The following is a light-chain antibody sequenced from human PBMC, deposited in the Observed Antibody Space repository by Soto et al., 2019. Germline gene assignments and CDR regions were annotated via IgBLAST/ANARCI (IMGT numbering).Light chain of an antibody. Sequence: DIQMTQSPSSLSASVGDRVTITCRASQGISNYLAWYQQKPGKVPKLLIYAASTLQSGVPSRFSGSGSGTDFSLTISSLQPEDVASYYWYKYNCAPYTFGQGTKLEIK. CDR1: QGISNY. CDR2: AAS. CDR3: YKYNCAPYT. J-gene: IGKJ2*01. V-gene: IGKV1-27*01.